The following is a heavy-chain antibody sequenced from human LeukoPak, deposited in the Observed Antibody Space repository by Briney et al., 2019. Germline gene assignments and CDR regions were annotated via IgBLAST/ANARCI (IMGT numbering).Heavy chain of an antibody. CDR3: ARHFYGGKYVRRVYFDY. D-gene: IGHD4-23*01. V-gene: IGHV4-34*01. Sequence: KASETLSLTCAVYGGSFSGYYWSWIRQPPGKGLEWIGEINHSGSTNYNPSLKSRVTISVDTSKNQFSLKLSSVTAADTAVYYCARHFYGGKYVRRVYFDYWGQGTLVTVSS. CDR1: GGSFSGYY. J-gene: IGHJ4*02. CDR2: INHSGST.